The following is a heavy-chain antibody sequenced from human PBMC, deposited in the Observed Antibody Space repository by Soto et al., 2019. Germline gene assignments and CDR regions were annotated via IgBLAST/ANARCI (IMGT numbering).Heavy chain of an antibody. CDR3: ARGRRYYDFWSGSQNYYYMDV. CDR2: MNPNSGNT. J-gene: IGHJ6*03. D-gene: IGHD3-3*01. CDR1: GYTFTSYD. V-gene: IGHV1-8*01. Sequence: ASVKVCCKASGYTFTSYDINWVRQATGQGLEWMGWMNPNSGNTGYAQKFQGRVTMTRNTSISTAYMELSSLRSEDTAVYYCARGRRYYDFWSGSQNYYYMDVWGKGTTVTVSS.